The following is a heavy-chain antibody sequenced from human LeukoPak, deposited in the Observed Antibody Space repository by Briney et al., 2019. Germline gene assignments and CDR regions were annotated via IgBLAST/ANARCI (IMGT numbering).Heavy chain of an antibody. V-gene: IGHV4-34*01. CDR2: INHSGST. Sequence: NPSETLSLTCAVYGGSFSGYYWTCIRQPPGKGLEWIGEINHSGSTNYNPSLKSRVTISVDTSKNQFSLKLSSVTAADTAVYYCARETSGSNDAFDIWGQGTMVTVSS. D-gene: IGHD1-26*01. J-gene: IGHJ3*02. CDR3: ARETSGSNDAFDI. CDR1: GGSFSGYY.